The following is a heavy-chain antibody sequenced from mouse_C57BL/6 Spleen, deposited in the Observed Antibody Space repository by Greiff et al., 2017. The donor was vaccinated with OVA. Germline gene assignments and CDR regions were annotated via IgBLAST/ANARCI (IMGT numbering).Heavy chain of an antibody. Sequence: GGGLVQPKGSLKLSCAASGFSFNTYAMNWVRQAPGKGLEWVARIRSKSNNYATYYADSVKDRFTISRDDSESMLYLQMNNLKTEDTAMYYCVRHWDGAMDYWGQGTSVTVSS. V-gene: IGHV10-1*01. CDR3: VRHWDGAMDY. J-gene: IGHJ4*01. D-gene: IGHD4-1*01. CDR1: GFSFNTYA. CDR2: IRSKSNNYAT.